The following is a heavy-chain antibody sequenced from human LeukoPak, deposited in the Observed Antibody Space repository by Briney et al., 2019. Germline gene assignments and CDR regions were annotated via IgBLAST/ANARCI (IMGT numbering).Heavy chain of an antibody. CDR2: ISSSSSYI. J-gene: IGHJ5*02. V-gene: IGHV3-21*01. D-gene: IGHD3-10*01. CDR3: ARAVLLWFGESNNWFDP. Sequence: KPGGSLRLSCAASGFTFSSYSMNWVRQAPGKGLEWVSSISSSSSYIYYADSVKGRFTISRDNAKNSLYLQMSSLRAEDTAVYYCARAVLLWFGESNNWFDPWGQGTLVTVSS. CDR1: GFTFSSYS.